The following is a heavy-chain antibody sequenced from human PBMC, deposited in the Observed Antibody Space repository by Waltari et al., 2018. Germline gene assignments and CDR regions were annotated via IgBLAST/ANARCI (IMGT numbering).Heavy chain of an antibody. CDR2: IRSKAYGGTT. Sequence: EVQLVESGGGLVQPGRYLRLSCTASGFTFGDYAMSWFRQAPGKGLEWVGFIRSKAYGGTTEYAASVKGRFTISRDDSKSIAYLQMNSLKTEDTAVYYCTRGRGSYPYWYFDLWGRGTLVTVSS. CDR1: GFTFGDYA. CDR3: TRGRGSYPYWYFDL. J-gene: IGHJ2*01. V-gene: IGHV3-49*03. D-gene: IGHD3-16*02.